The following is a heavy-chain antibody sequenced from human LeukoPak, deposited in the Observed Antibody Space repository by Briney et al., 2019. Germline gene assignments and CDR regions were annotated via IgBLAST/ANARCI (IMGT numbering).Heavy chain of an antibody. CDR3: ARTKRFGDQYYFDY. CDR1: GFTFSSYG. D-gene: IGHD3-10*01. J-gene: IGHJ4*02. V-gene: IGHV3-23*01. CDR2: ISGSGGST. Sequence: GGSLRLSCAASGFTFSSYGMSWVRQAPGKGLEWVSAISGSGGSTYYADSVKGRFTISGDNSKNTLYLQMNSLRAEDTAVYYCARTKRFGDQYYFDYWGQGTLVTVSS.